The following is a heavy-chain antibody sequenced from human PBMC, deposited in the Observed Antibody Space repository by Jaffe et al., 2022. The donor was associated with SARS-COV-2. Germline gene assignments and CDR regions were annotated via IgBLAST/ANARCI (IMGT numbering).Heavy chain of an antibody. CDR1: GFSINSYN. Sequence: EVQLVESGGGLVQPGTSLRLSCVASGFSINSYNMNWFRQAPGKGLEWISYVSSNSRAIYYADSVKGRFTISRDDAKNSVYLQMNSLRAEDTAMYHCVSSLYCSGGSCSSPWGQGTLVTVSS. CDR2: VSSNSRAI. J-gene: IGHJ5*02. D-gene: IGHD2-15*01. V-gene: IGHV3-48*01. CDR3: VSSLYCSGGSCSSP.